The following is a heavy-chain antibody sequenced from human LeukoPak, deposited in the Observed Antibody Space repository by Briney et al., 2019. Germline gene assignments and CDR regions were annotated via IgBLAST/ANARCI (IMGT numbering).Heavy chain of an antibody. CDR1: GYTFTSYD. CDR2: MNPNSGNT. D-gene: IGHD3-10*01. J-gene: IGHJ3*02. CDR3: ARGALLWFGEPNDAFDI. Sequence: ASVKVSCKASGYTFTSYDIYWVRQATGQGLEWMGWMNPNSGNTGYAQKFQGRVTMTRNTSISTAYMELSSLRSEDTAVYYCARGALLWFGEPNDAFDIWGQGTMVTVSS. V-gene: IGHV1-8*01.